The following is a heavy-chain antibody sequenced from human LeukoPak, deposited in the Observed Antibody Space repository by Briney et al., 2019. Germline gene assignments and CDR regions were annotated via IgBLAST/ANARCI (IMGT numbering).Heavy chain of an antibody. CDR1: GGSISSSSYY. D-gene: IGHD3-10*01. CDR2: IYYSGST. CDR3: ASQRFGELLHNWFDP. Sequence: SETLSLTCTVSGGSISSSSYYWGWIRQPPGKGLEWIGSIYYSGSTYYNPSLKSRVTISVDTSKNQFSLKLSSVTAADTAVYYCASQRFGELLHNWFDPWGQGTLVTVSS. V-gene: IGHV4-39*01. J-gene: IGHJ5*02.